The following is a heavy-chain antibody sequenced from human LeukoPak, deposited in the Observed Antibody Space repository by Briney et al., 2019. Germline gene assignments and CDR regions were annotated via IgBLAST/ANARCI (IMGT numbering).Heavy chain of an antibody. CDR3: ARGEGWEKNWFDP. J-gene: IGHJ5*02. CDR2: INAGNGNT. CDR1: GYTFTSYA. Sequence: ASVKVSCKASGYTFTSYAMHWVRQAPGQRLEWKGWINAGNGNTNYSQKFQGRVTITRDTSASTAYMELSSLRSEDTAVYYCARGEGWEKNWFDPWGQGTLVTVSS. V-gene: IGHV1-3*01. D-gene: IGHD6-19*01.